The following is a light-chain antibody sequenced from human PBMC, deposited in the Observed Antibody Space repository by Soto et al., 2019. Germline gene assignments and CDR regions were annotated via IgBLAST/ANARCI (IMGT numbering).Light chain of an antibody. V-gene: IGKV1-5*03. Sequence: DIQMTQSPSPLSASVGDRVTITCRASQSIGSWLAWYQQKPGKAPKLLIYKASTLESGVPSRFSGSGSGTEFTLTISSLQPDDFATYYCQQYNSYLWTFGQGTKVDIK. CDR1: QSIGSW. J-gene: IGKJ1*01. CDR2: KAS. CDR3: QQYNSYLWT.